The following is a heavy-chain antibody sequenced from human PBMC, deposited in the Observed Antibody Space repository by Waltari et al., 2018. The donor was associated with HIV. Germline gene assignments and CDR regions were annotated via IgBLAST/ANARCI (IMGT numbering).Heavy chain of an antibody. D-gene: IGHD6-19*01. CDR3: TRSSTLDY. Sequence: EVQLVEFGGGLVQPGRSLRLSCTGFGFGFGDFPISWFRRAPGKGLEWVGLIRSRIYGGATEYAASAKGRFTISRDDLKSVAYLQMNSLKTEDTAVYYCTRSSTLDYWGQGTLVTVSS. V-gene: IGHV3-49*03. J-gene: IGHJ4*02. CDR2: IRSRIYGGAT. CDR1: GFGFGDFP.